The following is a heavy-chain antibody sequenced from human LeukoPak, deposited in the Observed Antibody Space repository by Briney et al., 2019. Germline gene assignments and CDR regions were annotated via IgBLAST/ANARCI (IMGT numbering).Heavy chain of an antibody. CDR3: ARGSGSYSSNLDY. D-gene: IGHD3-10*01. J-gene: IGHJ4*02. Sequence: SQTLSLTCAVSGYSINTNYYWGWIRQCPGEGLEWIGSFYYSGATYYNPSLKSRVAISVDTSKNQFSLKLNSVTAADTAMYYCARGSGSYSSNLDYWGQGTLVTVSS. CDR2: FYYSGAT. V-gene: IGHV4-38-2*01. CDR1: GYSINTNYY.